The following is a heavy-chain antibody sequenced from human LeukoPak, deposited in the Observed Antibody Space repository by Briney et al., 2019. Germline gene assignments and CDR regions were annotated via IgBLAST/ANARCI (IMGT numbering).Heavy chain of an antibody. CDR2: IIPIFGTA. V-gene: IGHV1-69*13. D-gene: IGHD3-22*01. CDR3: ARDHRPYYYDSSGYYGVDY. J-gene: IGHJ4*02. CDR1: GGTFSRYA. Sequence: SVKVSCKASGGTFSRYAISWVRQAPGQGLEWMGGIIPIFGTANYAQKFQGRVTITADESTSTAYMELSSLRSEDTAVYYCARDHRPYYYDSSGYYGVDYWGQGTLVTVSS.